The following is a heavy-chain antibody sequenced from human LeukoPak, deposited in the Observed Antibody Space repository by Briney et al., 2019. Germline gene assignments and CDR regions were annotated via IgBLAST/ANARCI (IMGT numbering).Heavy chain of an antibody. Sequence: SETLSLTCTVSGGSISSYYWSWIRQPAGKGLEWIGRIYTSGSTNYNPSLKSRVTMSVDTSKNQFSLKLSSVTAADTAVYYCARVHSYGDYYYYYMDVWGKGTTVTISS. D-gene: IGHD5-18*01. CDR1: GGSISSYY. CDR3: ARVHSYGDYYYYYMDV. CDR2: IYTSGST. J-gene: IGHJ6*03. V-gene: IGHV4-4*07.